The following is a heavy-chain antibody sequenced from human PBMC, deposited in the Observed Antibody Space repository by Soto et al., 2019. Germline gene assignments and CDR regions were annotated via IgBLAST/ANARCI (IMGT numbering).Heavy chain of an antibody. V-gene: IGHV4-39*01. J-gene: IGHJ4*02. CDR2: IYYSGST. CDR3: ARREKWLRLRRYFDY. Sequence: SETLSLTCTVSGGSISSSSYYWGWIRQPPGKGLEWIGSIYYSGSTYYNPSLKSRVTISVDTSKNQFSLKLSSVTAADTAVYYCARREKWLRLRRYFDYWGQGTLVTVSS. CDR1: GGSISSSSYY. D-gene: IGHD5-12*01.